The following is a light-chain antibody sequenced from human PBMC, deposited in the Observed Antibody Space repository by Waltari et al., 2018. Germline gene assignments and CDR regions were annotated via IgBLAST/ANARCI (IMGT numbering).Light chain of an antibody. Sequence: DIQMTQSPSSLSASVGAKVTITCRASEDISSWLAWYHLKPGKAHKLLISAASNLQTGVPSRFSGSGSGTDYTLTISSLQPEDLGTYYCQQGYNIPRTFGQGTKVEI. CDR3: QQGYNIPRT. CDR1: EDISSW. J-gene: IGKJ1*01. V-gene: IGKV1-12*01. CDR2: AAS.